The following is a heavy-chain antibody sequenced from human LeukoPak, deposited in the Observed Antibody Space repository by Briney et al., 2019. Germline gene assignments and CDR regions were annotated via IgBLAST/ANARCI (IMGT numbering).Heavy chain of an antibody. CDR2: ISGSGGST. CDR3: AKGIRPYYYDSSGYYYFDY. V-gene: IGHV3-23*01. Sequence: PGGSLRLSCAASGFTFSSYAMSWARQAPGKGLEWVSAISGSGGSTYYADSVKGRFTISRDNSKNTLYLQMNSLRAEDTAVYYCAKGIRPYYYDSSGYYYFDYWGQGTLVTVSS. J-gene: IGHJ4*02. CDR1: GFTFSSYA. D-gene: IGHD3-22*01.